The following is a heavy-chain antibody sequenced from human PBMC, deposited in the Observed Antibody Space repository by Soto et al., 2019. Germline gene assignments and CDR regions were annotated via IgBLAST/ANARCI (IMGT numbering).Heavy chain of an antibody. V-gene: IGHV4-31*03. J-gene: IGHJ3*02. Sequence: PSETLSLTCTVSGGSISSGGYYWSWIRQHPGKGLEWIGYIYYSGSTYYNPSLKSRVTISVDTSKNQFSLKLSSVTAADTAVYYCARTVRGGHAFDIWGQGTMVTVSS. D-gene: IGHD3-10*01. CDR3: ARTVRGGHAFDI. CDR1: GGSISSGGYY. CDR2: IYYSGST.